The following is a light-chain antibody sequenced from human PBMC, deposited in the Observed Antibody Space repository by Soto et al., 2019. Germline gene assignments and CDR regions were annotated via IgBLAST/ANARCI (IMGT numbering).Light chain of an antibody. CDR1: QSVSTQW. V-gene: IGKV3-20*01. Sequence: EIVLTQSPGTLSLSPGERVTLSCRASQSVSTQWLAWYQQKPGQAPRLLIYGASKRPGGIPDRCSGSGSGTDFTLTINRLQPEDFAVYFCQQYETSPYTFAQGTRLEI. CDR3: QQYETSPYT. CDR2: GAS. J-gene: IGKJ2*01.